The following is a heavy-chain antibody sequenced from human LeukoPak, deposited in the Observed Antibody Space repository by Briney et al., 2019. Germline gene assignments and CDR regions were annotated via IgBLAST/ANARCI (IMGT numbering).Heavy chain of an antibody. V-gene: IGHV3-23*01. D-gene: IGHD6-19*01. Sequence: PGGSLRLSCAASGFTFSSYAMSWVRQAPGKGLEWVSAISGSGGSTYYADSVKGRFTISRDNSKNTLYLQMNSLRAEDTAVYYCAKGLAVAGSTLNWFDPWGQGTLVTVSS. CDR2: ISGSGGST. CDR1: GFTFSSYA. CDR3: AKGLAVAGSTLNWFDP. J-gene: IGHJ5*02.